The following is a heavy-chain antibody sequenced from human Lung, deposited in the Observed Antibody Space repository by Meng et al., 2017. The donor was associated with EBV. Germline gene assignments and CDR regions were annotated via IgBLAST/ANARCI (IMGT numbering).Heavy chain of an antibody. CDR1: GGSISSSSYY. V-gene: IGHV4-39*01. J-gene: IGHJ4*02. D-gene: IGHD1-14*01. CDR2: VVYSGTT. Sequence: QPKLPESGPGLVTPSETLSLTCTVSGGSISSSSYYWAWIRQPPGEGLEWIGSVVYSGTTYYTSSLKSRVSISVDTSKNQFSLKLSSVTAADTAVYYCARHHHSPTFDYWGQGTLVTVSS. CDR3: ARHHHSPTFDY.